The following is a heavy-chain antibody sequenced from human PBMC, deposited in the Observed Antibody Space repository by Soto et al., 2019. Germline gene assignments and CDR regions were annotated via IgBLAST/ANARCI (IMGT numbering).Heavy chain of an antibody. D-gene: IGHD3-10*01. CDR2: IFYSGST. Sequence: QVQLQESGPGLVKPSETLSLTCSVSGGSISGYYWSWIRQPPGKGLEWIGYIFYSGSTNYNPSLKSRVTISLDTSTNQFSLKVSYVTAADTAIYFCARVIGEGSFDPWGQGTLVTVSS. J-gene: IGHJ5*02. CDR1: GGSISGYY. V-gene: IGHV4-59*01. CDR3: ARVIGEGSFDP.